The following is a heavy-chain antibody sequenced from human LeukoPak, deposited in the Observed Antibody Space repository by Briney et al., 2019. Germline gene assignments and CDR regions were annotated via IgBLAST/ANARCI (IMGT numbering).Heavy chain of an antibody. D-gene: IGHD3-16*01. CDR1: GFTVSSNY. CDR2: INHSGST. V-gene: IGHV4-34*01. CDR3: ARAFGGDYYYYGMDV. J-gene: IGHJ6*02. Sequence: GSLRLSCAASGFTVSSNYMSWVRQAPGKGLEWIGEINHSGSTNYNPSLTSRVTISVDTSKNQFSLKLSSVTAADTAVYYCARAFGGDYYYYGMDVWGQGTTVTVSS.